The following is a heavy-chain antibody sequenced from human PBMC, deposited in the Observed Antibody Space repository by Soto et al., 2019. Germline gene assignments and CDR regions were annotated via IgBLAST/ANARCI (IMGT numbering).Heavy chain of an antibody. J-gene: IGHJ3*01. CDR2: LYDIDGS. CDR3: ATWHEREHAYDV. Sequence: GGGLIQPGESLRLSCAAFGFTISGKKYVAWVRQAPGQGLEWVSALYDIDGSFYADSVKGRFTTSSDSSKTTVYLQMNDLRPDDTAVYYCATWHEREHAYDVWGLGTTVTVSS. D-gene: IGHD1-1*01. V-gene: IGHV3-53*01. CDR1: GFTISGKKY.